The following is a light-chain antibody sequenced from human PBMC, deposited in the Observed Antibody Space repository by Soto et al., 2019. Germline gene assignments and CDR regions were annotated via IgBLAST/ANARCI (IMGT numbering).Light chain of an antibody. CDR2: EGS. CDR3: CSYAGTSTYV. V-gene: IGLV2-23*01. Sequence: QSALTQPASVSGSPGQSITISCTGTTSDVGNYNQVSWYQQHPGKAPKLMIYEGSKRPSGVSNRFSGSKSGNTASLTISGLQAEDEADYHCCSYAGTSTYVFGTGTKLTVL. J-gene: IGLJ1*01. CDR1: TSDVGNYNQ.